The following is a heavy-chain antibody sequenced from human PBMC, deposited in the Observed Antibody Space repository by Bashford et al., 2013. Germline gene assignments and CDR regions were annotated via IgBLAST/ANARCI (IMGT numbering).Heavy chain of an antibody. CDR2: INSDGSST. Sequence: GGSLRLSCAASGFTFSTYWMHWVRQAPGKGLVWVSRINSDGSSTTYADSVKGRFTISRDNAENTLYLQVNSLRAEDTAVYYCAREDYTNSWHIDYWGQGTLVTVSS. V-gene: IGHV3-74*01. CDR3: AREDYTNSWHIDY. CDR1: GFTFSTYW. J-gene: IGHJ4*02. D-gene: IGHD3-3*01.